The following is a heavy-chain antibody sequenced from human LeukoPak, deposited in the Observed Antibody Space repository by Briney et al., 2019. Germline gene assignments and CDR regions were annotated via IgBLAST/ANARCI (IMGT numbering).Heavy chain of an antibody. CDR2: ISDNGKTI. D-gene: IGHD3-22*01. CDR3: AKGYHYGSSGYFGDAFDI. J-gene: IGHJ3*02. CDR1: TSNFNYYY. Sequence: GGSLRLSCAASTSNFNYYYMNWIRQAPGKGLEWLSYISDNGKTIFYADSVKGRFTISRDNAGKSLFFQMNSLRAEDTAVYYCAKGYHYGSSGYFGDAFDIWGQGTMVTVSS. V-gene: IGHV3-11*01.